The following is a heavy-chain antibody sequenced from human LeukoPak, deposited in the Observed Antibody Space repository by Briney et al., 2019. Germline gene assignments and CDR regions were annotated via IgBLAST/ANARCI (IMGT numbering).Heavy chain of an antibody. J-gene: IGHJ4*02. CDR1: GFSFSTYG. Sequence: GGSLSLSCVASGFSFSTYGMHWVRQAPGKGLEWVAFIRHDGSSKYYADSVKGRFTISRDSSKNTLDLQMNSLRAGDAAVYYCAKAPVTTCSGAYCYPFDYWSQGTLVTVSS. V-gene: IGHV3-30*02. D-gene: IGHD2-15*01. CDR3: AKAPVTTCSGAYCYPFDY. CDR2: IRHDGSSK.